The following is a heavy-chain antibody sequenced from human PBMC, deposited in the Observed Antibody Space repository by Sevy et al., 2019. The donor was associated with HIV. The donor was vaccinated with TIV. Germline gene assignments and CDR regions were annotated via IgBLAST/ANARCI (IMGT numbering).Heavy chain of an antibody. D-gene: IGHD4-17*01. CDR2: IDSSGTTI. Sequence: GGSLRLSCAASGFTFSDYYMSWIRQVPGKGLEWISYIDSSGTTINYADSVKGRFNVSRENAEKSLYLQMNGLRAEDTAVYYCARDNVKDGDLGDYYYYAMDVWGQGTTVTVSS. J-gene: IGHJ6*02. CDR3: ARDNVKDGDLGDYYYYAMDV. CDR1: GFTFSDYY. V-gene: IGHV3-11*01.